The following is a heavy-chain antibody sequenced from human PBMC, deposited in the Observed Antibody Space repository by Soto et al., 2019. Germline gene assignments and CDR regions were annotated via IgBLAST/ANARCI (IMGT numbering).Heavy chain of an antibody. Sequence: QVQLVESGGGLVKPGGSLRLSCAASGFTFSDYYMSWIRQAPGKGLEWVSYISNSSSYTNDADSVKGRFTISRDNAKNSLYLQMNSLRAEDTAVYYCARIITAAGGRRDFELWGRGTLVTVSS. CDR1: GFTFSDYY. CDR3: ARIITAAGGRRDFEL. V-gene: IGHV3-11*05. CDR2: ISNSSSYT. J-gene: IGHJ2*01. D-gene: IGHD6-13*01.